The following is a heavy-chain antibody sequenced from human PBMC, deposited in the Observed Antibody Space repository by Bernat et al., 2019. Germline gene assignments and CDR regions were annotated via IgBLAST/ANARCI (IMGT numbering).Heavy chain of an antibody. Sequence: QVQLQESGPGLVQPSQTLSLTCAVSGGSISSYDYYWSWIRQPPGKGLEWIGYICYSGKTDYNPSLRSRVTISVDTSQNQFSLKLSSVTAADTAVYYCAGGRDASKVNCWGQGTLVTVSS. J-gene: IGHJ4*02. V-gene: IGHV4-31*11. D-gene: IGHD4-11*01. CDR2: ICYSGKT. CDR1: GGSISSYDYY. CDR3: AGGRDASKVNC.